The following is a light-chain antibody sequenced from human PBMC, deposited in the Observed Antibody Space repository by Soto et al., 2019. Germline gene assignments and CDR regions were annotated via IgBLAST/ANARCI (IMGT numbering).Light chain of an antibody. CDR1: QSVSSN. CDR2: GAS. J-gene: IGKJ1*01. V-gene: IGKV3-15*01. CDR3: QQPEA. Sequence: EIVMTQSPATLSVSPGARATLSCRASQSVSSNLAWYQQKPGQAPRLLIYGASTRATGIPARFSGSGSGTEFTLTISSLQSEDFAVYYCQQPEAFGQGTKVEIK.